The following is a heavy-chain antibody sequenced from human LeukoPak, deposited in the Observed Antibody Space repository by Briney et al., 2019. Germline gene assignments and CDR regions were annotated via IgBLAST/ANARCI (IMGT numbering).Heavy chain of an antibody. Sequence: GGSLRLSCAASGFTFSKYWMLWVRQAPGKGLESVSRINTDGTVTTYADSVKDRFTVSRDNADNTMFLQMNSVRDEDTAVYYCATKQWLAPPPDSWGQGTPVTVSP. J-gene: IGHJ4*02. D-gene: IGHD6-19*01. CDR3: ATKQWLAPPPDS. V-gene: IGHV3-74*01. CDR2: INTDGTVT. CDR1: GFTFSKYW.